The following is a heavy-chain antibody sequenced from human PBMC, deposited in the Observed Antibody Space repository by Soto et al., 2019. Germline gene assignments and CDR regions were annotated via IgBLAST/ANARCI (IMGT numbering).Heavy chain of an antibody. CDR3: ARSEEDSDYYYYGLDV. D-gene: IGHD2-15*01. CDR1: LASFSSSIVA. Sequence: QTLSRTGVIPLASFSSSIVACNCVRKSPSRGLEWLGRTYYRSRWYSDFAVSVRGRIVINADTSKNQFSLQLNSATPEDTAVYFCARSEEDSDYYYYGLDVWGQRTTVTVPS. CDR2: TYYRSRWYS. V-gene: IGHV6-1*01. J-gene: IGHJ6*02.